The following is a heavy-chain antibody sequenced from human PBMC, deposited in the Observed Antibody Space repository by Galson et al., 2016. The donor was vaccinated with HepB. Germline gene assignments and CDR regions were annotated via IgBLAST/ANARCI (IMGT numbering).Heavy chain of an antibody. D-gene: IGHD4-17*01. CDR3: AREPHYGEHVSAF. J-gene: IGHJ4*02. CDR1: GYNFNNYG. V-gene: IGHV1-18*01. CDR2: ISADTGNR. Sequence: SVKVSCKAAGYNFNNYGFSWVRQAPGQGLEWMGWISADTGNRTFARKFQDRVILTTETSTRTTYLELRSLKFDDTAMYYCAREPHYGEHVSAFWGQGTLITVSS.